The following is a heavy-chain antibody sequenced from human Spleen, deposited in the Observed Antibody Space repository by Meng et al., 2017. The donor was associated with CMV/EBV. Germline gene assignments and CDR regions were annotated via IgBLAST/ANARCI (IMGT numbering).Heavy chain of an antibody. J-gene: IGHJ4*02. Sequence: SETLSLTCTVSGGSISSGDYYWSWIRQPPGKGPEWIGSIYHIGSTYYNPSLKNRVTISVDTANNHFSLNLNSVTAADTAVYYCARSPRDNHNHGLYDYWGQGTLVTVSS. CDR3: ARSPRDNHNHGLYDY. V-gene: IGHV4-39*07. CDR2: IYHIGST. CDR1: GGSISSGDYY. D-gene: IGHD1-14*01.